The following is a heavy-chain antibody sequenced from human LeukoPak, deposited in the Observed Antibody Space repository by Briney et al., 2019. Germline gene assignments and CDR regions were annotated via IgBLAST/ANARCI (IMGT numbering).Heavy chain of an antibody. Sequence: GGSLRLSCAASGVTFSSYWISWVRQAPGKGLEWVANIKQDGSEKYYVDSVKGRFTIPRDNAKNSLYLQMNSLRAEDTAVYYCRVLRYFDWIYFDYWGQGTLVAVSS. CDR2: IKQDGSEK. J-gene: IGHJ4*02. V-gene: IGHV3-7*01. CDR1: GVTFSSYW. CDR3: RVLRYFDWIYFDY. D-gene: IGHD3-9*01.